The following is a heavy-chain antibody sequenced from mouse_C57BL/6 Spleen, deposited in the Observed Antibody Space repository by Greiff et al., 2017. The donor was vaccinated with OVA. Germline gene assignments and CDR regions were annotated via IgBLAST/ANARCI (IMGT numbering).Heavy chain of an antibody. Sequence: QVQLQQPGAELVKPGASVKMSCKASGYTFTSYWITWVKQSPGQGLEWIGDIYPGSGSTNYNEKFKSKATLTVDTSSSKAYMKLRRLKSEDSAVYYCARNGNYENAMDYWGQGTSVTVSS. D-gene: IGHD2-1*01. CDR3: ARNGNYENAMDY. J-gene: IGHJ4*01. CDR1: GYTFTSYW. CDR2: IYPGSGST. V-gene: IGHV1-55*01.